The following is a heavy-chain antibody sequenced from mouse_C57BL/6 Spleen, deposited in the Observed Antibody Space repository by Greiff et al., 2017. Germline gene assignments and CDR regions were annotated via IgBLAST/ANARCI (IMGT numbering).Heavy chain of an antibody. CDR2: ISSGSSTI. CDR1: GFTFSDYG. J-gene: IGHJ4*01. Sequence: EVKVVESGGGLVKPGGSLKLSCAASGFTFSDYGMHWVRQAPEKGLEWVVYISSGSSTIYYADTVKGRFTISRDNAKNTLFLQMTSLRSEDTAMYYCAIITTVVGYAMDYWGQGTSVTVSS. V-gene: IGHV5-17*01. CDR3: AIITTVVGYAMDY. D-gene: IGHD1-1*01.